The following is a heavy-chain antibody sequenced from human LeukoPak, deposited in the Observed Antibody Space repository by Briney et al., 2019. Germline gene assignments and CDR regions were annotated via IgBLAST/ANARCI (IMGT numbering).Heavy chain of an antibody. CDR1: GFTFSNYA. J-gene: IGHJ4*02. CDR3: ATEKGDSPDY. CDR2: ISGSGGNT. D-gene: IGHD2-21*01. V-gene: IGHV3-23*01. Sequence: PGGSLRLSCAASGFTFSNYAMSWVRQAPGKGLEWVSGISGSGGNTYHADSVKGRFTISRDNSENTLYVQMNSLRAEDTAVYYCATEKGDSPDYWGQGTLVTVSS.